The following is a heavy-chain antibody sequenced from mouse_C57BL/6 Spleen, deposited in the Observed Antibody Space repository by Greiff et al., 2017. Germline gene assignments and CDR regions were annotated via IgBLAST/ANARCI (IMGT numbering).Heavy chain of an antibody. D-gene: IGHD2-4*01. Sequence: QVHVKQSGAELVKPGASVKLSCKASGYTFTSYWMHWVKQRPGQGLEWIGMIHPNSGSTNYNEKFKSKATLTVDKSSSTAYMQLSSLTSEDSAVYYCARGDYDYEFADWGQGTLVTVSA. CDR1: GYTFTSYW. J-gene: IGHJ3*01. CDR2: IHPNSGST. V-gene: IGHV1-64*01. CDR3: ARGDYDYEFAD.